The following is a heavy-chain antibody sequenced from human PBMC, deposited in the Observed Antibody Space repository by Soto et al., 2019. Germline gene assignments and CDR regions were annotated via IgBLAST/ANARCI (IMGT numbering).Heavy chain of an antibody. V-gene: IGHV3-23*01. CDR2: ISGSGGST. J-gene: IGHJ4*02. CDR1: GFTFSSYA. CDR3: AKDLPLLGYCSSSSCYTSDY. Sequence: GGPLRLSCSASGFTFSSYAMNWVRQAPGKGLEWVSAISGSGGSTYYADSVKGRFTISRDNSKNTLYLQMNSLRAEDTAVYYCAKDLPLLGYCSSSSCYTSDYWGQGTLVTVSS. D-gene: IGHD2-2*02.